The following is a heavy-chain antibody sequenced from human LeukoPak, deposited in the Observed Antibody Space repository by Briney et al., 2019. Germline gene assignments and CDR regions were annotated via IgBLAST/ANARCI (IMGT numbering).Heavy chain of an antibody. CDR2: IHHSGGT. Sequence: KPSETLSLTYAVSDYSISSGYYWGWIRQPPGKGLEWIGIIHHSGGTYYSPSLRSRVTISVDTSNNQFSLKLTSVTAADTAVYYCARDLCNTIPCYEGNWTDRWGQGTLVTVSS. CDR1: DYSISSGYY. V-gene: IGHV4-38-2*02. J-gene: IGHJ5*02. CDR3: ARDLCNTIPCYEGNWTDR. D-gene: IGHD2-2*01.